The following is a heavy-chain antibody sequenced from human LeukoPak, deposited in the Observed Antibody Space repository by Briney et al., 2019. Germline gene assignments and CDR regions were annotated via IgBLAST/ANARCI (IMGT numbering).Heavy chain of an antibody. D-gene: IGHD3-3*01. CDR3: ARATIFGVVTHPNGMDV. CDR2: IYSGGST. Sequence: GGSLRLSCAASGFTVSSNYMSWVRQAPGKGLEWVSVIYSGGSTYYADSVKGRFTISRDNSKNTLYLQMNSLRAEDTAVYYCARATIFGVVTHPNGMDVWGQGTTATVSS. J-gene: IGHJ6*02. V-gene: IGHV3-66*01. CDR1: GFTVSSNY.